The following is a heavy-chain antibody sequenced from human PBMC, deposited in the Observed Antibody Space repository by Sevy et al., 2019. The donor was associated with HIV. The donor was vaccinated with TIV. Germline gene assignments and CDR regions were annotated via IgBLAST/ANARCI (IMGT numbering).Heavy chain of an antibody. CDR1: GFTFSRYS. CDR3: ALERLSSDVAEYFQN. V-gene: IGHV3-30*04. J-gene: IGHJ1*01. Sequence: GGCLRLSCAASGFTFSRYSMHWVRQAPGKGLEWVDTISFDASNKHYADSVKGRFTISRDNFQNSLFLQMNSLRPEDTAVYYCALERLSSDVAEYFQNWGQGTLVTVSS. CDR2: ISFDASNK. D-gene: IGHD1-1*01.